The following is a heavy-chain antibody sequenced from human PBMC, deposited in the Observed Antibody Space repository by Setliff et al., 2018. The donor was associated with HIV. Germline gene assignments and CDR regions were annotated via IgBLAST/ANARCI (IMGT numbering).Heavy chain of an antibody. CDR1: GASLSSHY. V-gene: IGHV4-59*11. Sequence: LSLTCTVSGASLSSHYWSWIRQPPGMGLEWIGYISYSGSTNYNPSLKSRVTISADTPKNQFPLKLNSVTAADTAMYYCAGSFIYYYYYMDVWGKGTTVTVSS. CDR3: AGSFIYYYYYMDV. CDR2: ISYSGST. D-gene: IGHD3-10*01. J-gene: IGHJ6*03.